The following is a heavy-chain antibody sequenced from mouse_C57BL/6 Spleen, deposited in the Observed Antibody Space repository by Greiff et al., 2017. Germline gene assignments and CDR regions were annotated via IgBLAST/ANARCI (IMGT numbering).Heavy chain of an antibody. CDR3: ARAYYYGSSSYWYFDV. CDR2: ISDGGSYT. Sequence: EVMLVESGGGLVKPGGSLKLSCAASGFTFSSYAMSWVRQTPEKRLEWVATISDGGSYTYYPDNVKGRFTISRDNAKNNLYLQMSHLKSEDTAMYYCARAYYYGSSSYWYFDVWGTGTTVTVSS. J-gene: IGHJ1*03. V-gene: IGHV5-4*03. CDR1: GFTFSSYA. D-gene: IGHD1-1*01.